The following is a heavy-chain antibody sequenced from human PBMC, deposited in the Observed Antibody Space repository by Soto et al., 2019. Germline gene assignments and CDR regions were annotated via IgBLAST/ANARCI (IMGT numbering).Heavy chain of an antibody. CDR2: ISAYNGNT. CDR1: GYTFTSYG. D-gene: IGHD3-22*01. Sequence: ASVKVSCKASGYTFTSYGISWVRQAPGQGLEWMGWISAYNGNTNYAQKLQGRVTMTTDTSTSTAYMELRSLRSDDTAVYYCARDKFYYDSSGYYYVEKTDAFDIWGQGTMVTVSS. V-gene: IGHV1-18*01. J-gene: IGHJ3*02. CDR3: ARDKFYYDSSGYYYVEKTDAFDI.